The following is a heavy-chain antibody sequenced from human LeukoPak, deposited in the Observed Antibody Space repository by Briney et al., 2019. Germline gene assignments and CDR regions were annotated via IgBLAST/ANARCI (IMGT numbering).Heavy chain of an antibody. D-gene: IGHD6-13*01. CDR3: ARAGIAAAVFDY. CDR2: TYYRSKWYN. J-gene: IGHJ4*02. Sequence: SQTLSLTCAISGDSFSSNSAAWNWLRQSPSRGLEWLGRTYYRSKWYNDYAVSVKSRITINPDTSKNQFSLQLNSVTPEDTAVYYCARAGIAAAVFDYWGQGTLVSVSS. V-gene: IGHV6-1*01. CDR1: GDSFSSNSAA.